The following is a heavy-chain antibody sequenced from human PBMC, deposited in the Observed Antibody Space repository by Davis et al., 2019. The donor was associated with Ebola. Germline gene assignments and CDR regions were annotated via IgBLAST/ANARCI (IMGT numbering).Heavy chain of an antibody. CDR3: ARGETNWDYYYYYMDV. V-gene: IGHV4-4*07. CDR1: GGSISSYY. Sequence: PSETLSLTCTVSGGSISSYYWSWIRQPAGKGLEWIGRIYTSGSTNYNPSLKSRVTISVDTSKNQFSLKLSSVTAADTAVYYCARGETNWDYYYYYMDVWGKGTTVTVSS. J-gene: IGHJ6*03. CDR2: IYTSGST. D-gene: IGHD7-27*01.